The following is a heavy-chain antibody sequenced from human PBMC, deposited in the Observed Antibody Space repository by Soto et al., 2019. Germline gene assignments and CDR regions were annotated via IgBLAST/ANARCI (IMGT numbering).Heavy chain of an antibody. CDR1: GFTFSDYG. J-gene: IGHJ3*02. CDR3: AKDRSSGYYIDAFDI. CDR2: ISYDGSNK. V-gene: IGHV3-30*18. Sequence: GGSLRLSCSASGFTFSDYGIHWVRQAPGKGLEWVALISYDGSNKYYADSVKGRFTISRDNSKNTLYLQINSLRAEDTAVYYCAKDRSSGYYIDAFDIWGQGTMVTVSS. D-gene: IGHD3-22*01.